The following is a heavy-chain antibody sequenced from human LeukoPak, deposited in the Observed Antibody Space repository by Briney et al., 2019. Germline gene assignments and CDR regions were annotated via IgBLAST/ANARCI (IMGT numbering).Heavy chain of an antibody. Sequence: GGSLRLSCAASGFTFSSYAMSWVRQAPGKGLEWVSAISCSGGSTYYADSVKGRFTISRDNSKNTLYLQMNSLRAEDTAVYYCANGPSWTDILTGYYISWGQGTLVTVSS. D-gene: IGHD3-9*01. CDR3: ANGPSWTDILTGYYIS. J-gene: IGHJ4*02. CDR2: ISCSGGST. V-gene: IGHV3-23*01. CDR1: GFTFSSYA.